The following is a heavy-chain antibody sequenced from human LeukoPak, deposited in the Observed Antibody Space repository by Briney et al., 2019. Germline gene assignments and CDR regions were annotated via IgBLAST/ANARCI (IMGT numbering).Heavy chain of an antibody. V-gene: IGHV1-8*01. CDR2: MNPSSGNT. Sequence: ASVKVSCKASGYTFTGYDINWVRQATGQGLEWMGWMNPSSGNTGFAQKFQGRVTMTRNTSISTAYMELSSLRSGDTAVYYCARCRDYYDSSGYYRLDYWGQGTLVTVSS. CDR1: GYTFTGYD. D-gene: IGHD3-22*01. J-gene: IGHJ4*02. CDR3: ARCRDYYDSSGYYRLDY.